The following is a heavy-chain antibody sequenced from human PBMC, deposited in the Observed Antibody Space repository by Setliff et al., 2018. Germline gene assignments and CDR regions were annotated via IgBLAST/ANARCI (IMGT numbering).Heavy chain of an antibody. CDR2: INHSGTT. D-gene: IGHD7-27*01. CDR1: GGSIRNYY. CDR3: AKFGPLDLTGDWAFDN. V-gene: IGHV4-34*01. J-gene: IGHJ4*02. Sequence: PSETLSLTCTVSGGSIRNYYWSWIRQPPGKGLEWIGEINHSGTTNYNPSLKSRVTISVDTSKKQFSLKLSSVTAADTAVYYCAKFGPLDLTGDWAFDNWGQGTLVTVSS.